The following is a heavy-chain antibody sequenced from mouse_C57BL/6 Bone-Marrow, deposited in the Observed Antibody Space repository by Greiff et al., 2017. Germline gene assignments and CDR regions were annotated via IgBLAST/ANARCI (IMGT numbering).Heavy chain of an antibody. V-gene: IGHV1-69*01. J-gene: IGHJ3*01. D-gene: IGHD2-4*01. CDR3: EREGGYDYDVTWFAY. CDR2: IDPSDSYT. Sequence: QVQLQQPGAELVMPGASVKLSCKASGYTFTSYWMHWVKQRPGQGLEWIGEIDPSDSYTNYNQKFKGKSTLSVDKASSTAYMQLSSLTSEDSAVYYCEREGGYDYDVTWFAYWGQGTLVTVSA. CDR1: GYTFTSYW.